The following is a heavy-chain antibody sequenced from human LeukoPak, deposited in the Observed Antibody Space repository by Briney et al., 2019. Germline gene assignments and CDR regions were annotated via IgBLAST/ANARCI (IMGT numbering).Heavy chain of an antibody. J-gene: IGHJ5*02. CDR2: IYYSGST. Sequence: SETLSLTCTVSGDSISSYYWSWIRQPPGKGLEWIGYIYYSGSTNYNPSLKSRVTISVDTSKNQFSLKLSSVTAADTAVYYCARDTSSSWYSGWFDPWGQGTLVTVSS. D-gene: IGHD6-13*01. V-gene: IGHV4-59*01. CDR1: GDSISSYY. CDR3: ARDTSSSWYSGWFDP.